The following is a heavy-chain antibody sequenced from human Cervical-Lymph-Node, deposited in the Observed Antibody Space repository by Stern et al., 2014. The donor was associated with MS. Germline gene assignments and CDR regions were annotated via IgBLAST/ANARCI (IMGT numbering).Heavy chain of an antibody. V-gene: IGHV3-9*01. CDR1: GFKFEIYA. D-gene: IGHD3-16*01. J-gene: IGHJ3*01. CDR2: ISYNSGNT. CDR3: AKDGGGIPGDALDV. Sequence: EVQLVESGGGLVQPGRSLRLSCAASGFKFEIYAMHWVRQAPGKGLEWVSGISYNSGNTDYGDSVKGRFTVSRDNAGNSLYLQMNSLRPEDTALYYCAKDGGGIPGDALDVWGRGTMLIVSS.